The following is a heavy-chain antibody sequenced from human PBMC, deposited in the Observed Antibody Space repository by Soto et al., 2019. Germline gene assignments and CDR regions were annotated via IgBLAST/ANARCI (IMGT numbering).Heavy chain of an antibody. Sequence: QVQLQESGPGLVKPSETLSLTCTVPGGSISSYYWSWIRQPPGKGLEWIGYIYDSGSTNYYPSPKRRVTISVDTSKNQFSLKLSSVTAADAAVYDCARRYGGTFDYWGQGTLVTVSS. V-gene: IGHV4-59*08. CDR1: GGSISSYY. CDR2: IYDSGST. CDR3: ARRYGGTFDY. J-gene: IGHJ4*02. D-gene: IGHD2-15*01.